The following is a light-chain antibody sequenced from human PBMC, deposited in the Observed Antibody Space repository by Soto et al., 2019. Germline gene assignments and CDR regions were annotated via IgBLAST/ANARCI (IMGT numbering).Light chain of an antibody. J-gene: IGKJ5*01. CDR1: QSISSY. CDR3: QQYNSYSDT. Sequence: DIPLTQSQSSLSASVGGSGTLXWTASQSISSYLNWYQQKPGKAPKLLIYKASTLKSGVPSRFSGSGSGTEFTLTISSLQPDDFATYYCQQYNSYSDTFGQGTRLE. V-gene: IGKV1-5*03. CDR2: KAS.